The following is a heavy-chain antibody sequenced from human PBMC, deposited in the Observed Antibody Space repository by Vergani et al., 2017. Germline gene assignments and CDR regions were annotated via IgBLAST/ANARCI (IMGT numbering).Heavy chain of an antibody. D-gene: IGHD2-15*01. Sequence: EVQLVESGGGLVQPGGSLRLSCAASGFTFSSYDMHWVRQATGKGLEWVSAIGTAGDPYYPGSVKGRFTISRENAKNSLYLQMNSLRAGDTAVYYCARAGQYCSGGSCDYYYYGMDVWGQGTTVTVSS. CDR3: ARAGQYCSGGSCDYYYYGMDV. CDR1: GFTFSSYD. V-gene: IGHV3-13*05. CDR2: IGTAGDP. J-gene: IGHJ6*02.